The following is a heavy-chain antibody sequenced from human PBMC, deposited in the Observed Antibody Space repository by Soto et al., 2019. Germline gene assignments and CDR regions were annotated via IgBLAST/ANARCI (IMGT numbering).Heavy chain of an antibody. CDR2: ISWHSGTI. D-gene: IGHD4-4*01. V-gene: IGHV3-9*01. CDR3: VKEKLYSNYEYYFDS. J-gene: IGHJ4*02. CDR1: GFSFRNYG. Sequence: EVHLVESGGGLVQPGRSLRLSCAASGFSFRNYGMHWVRRVPGKGLEWVSGISWHSGTIGYADSVRGRFTISRDNAKTSLYLQMNSLRPEDTALYYCVKEKLYSNYEYYFDSWGQGTLVTFSS.